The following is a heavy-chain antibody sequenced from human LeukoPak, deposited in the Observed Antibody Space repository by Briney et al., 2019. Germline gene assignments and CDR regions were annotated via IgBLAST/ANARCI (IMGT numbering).Heavy chain of an antibody. CDR3: ARHDYGERDYYFDY. Sequence: SETLSLTCAVSGGSISSGGYSWRWIRRPAGKALEWIGRIYYTGRTNYNPSLKSRVTISVDTSKNQFSLKLSSVTAADTAVYYCARHDYGERDYYFDYWGQGTLVTVSS. D-gene: IGHD4-17*01. J-gene: IGHJ4*02. V-gene: IGHV4-61*02. CDR1: GGSISSGGYS. CDR2: IYYTGRT.